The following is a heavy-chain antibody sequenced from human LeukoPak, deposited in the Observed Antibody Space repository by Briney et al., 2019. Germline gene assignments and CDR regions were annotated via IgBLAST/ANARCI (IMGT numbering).Heavy chain of an antibody. V-gene: IGHV1-69*01. CDR1: GSTFGSYV. CDR3: AKEGDTALVTGYFDL. Sequence: GSSVKFSCKASGSTFGSYVISWVQQAPGQGLEWMGGIIPIFGTAHYAQKFQGRLTITADESTSTVYMEMSSLRSEDTAMYYCAKEGDTALVTGYFDLWGRGTLVTVSA. CDR2: IIPIFGTA. J-gene: IGHJ2*01. D-gene: IGHD5-18*01.